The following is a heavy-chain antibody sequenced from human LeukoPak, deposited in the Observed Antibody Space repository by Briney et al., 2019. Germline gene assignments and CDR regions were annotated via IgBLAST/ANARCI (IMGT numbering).Heavy chain of an antibody. J-gene: IGHJ4*02. CDR3: ARAPPTYYDILTGYSPRPLDY. Sequence: GASVKVSCKASGYTFTGYYMHWVRQAPGQGLEWMGWINPNSGDTNYAQKLQGRVTMTTDTSTSTAYMELRSLRSDDTAVYYCARAPPTYYDILTGYSPRPLDYWGQGTLVIVSS. CDR1: GYTFTGYY. V-gene: IGHV1-2*02. CDR2: INPNSGDT. D-gene: IGHD3-9*01.